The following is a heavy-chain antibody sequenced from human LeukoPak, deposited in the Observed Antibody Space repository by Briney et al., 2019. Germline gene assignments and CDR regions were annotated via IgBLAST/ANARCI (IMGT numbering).Heavy chain of an antibody. CDR2: IYYSGST. CDR1: GGSVSSNSYF. Sequence: SQTLSLTCTVSGGSVSSNSYFCGWIRQPPGKGLEWVGSIYYSGSTYYNPSLKSRVTISADTSKNQFSLKLTSVTAADTAVYYCARRRSRAYFEYWGQGTLVTVSS. J-gene: IGHJ4*02. CDR3: ARRRSRAYFEY. D-gene: IGHD6-19*01. V-gene: IGHV4-39*01.